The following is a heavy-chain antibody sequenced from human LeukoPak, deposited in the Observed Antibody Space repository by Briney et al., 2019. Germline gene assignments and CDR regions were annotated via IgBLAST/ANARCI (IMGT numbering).Heavy chain of an antibody. CDR2: IFYSGST. J-gene: IGHJ5*02. V-gene: IGHV4-59*08. CDR3: ARLGSSFNWFDP. Sequence: SETLSLTCSVSGSSISSYYWTWIRQPPGEGLEYIGYIFYSGSTNYNPSLKGRVTISVEKSRNQFSLKLNSVTAADTAVYYCARLGSSFNWFDPWGQGTLVTVSS. CDR1: GSSISSYY. D-gene: IGHD6-6*01.